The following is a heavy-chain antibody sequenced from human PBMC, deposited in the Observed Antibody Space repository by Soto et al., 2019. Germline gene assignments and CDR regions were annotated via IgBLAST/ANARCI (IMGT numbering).Heavy chain of an antibody. CDR3: ARMGQWRVPGDYYYGMDV. CDR2: IYTGGGT. V-gene: IGHV3-53*01. J-gene: IGHJ6*02. D-gene: IGHD6-19*01. Sequence: GGSLRLSCAASGLTVSSNYMNWVRQAPGKGLEWVSLIYTGGGTYYADSVKGRFTVSRDNSKNTLYLQMNSLRAEDTAVYYCARMGQWRVPGDYYYGMDVWGQGTSVTVSS. CDR1: GLTVSSNY.